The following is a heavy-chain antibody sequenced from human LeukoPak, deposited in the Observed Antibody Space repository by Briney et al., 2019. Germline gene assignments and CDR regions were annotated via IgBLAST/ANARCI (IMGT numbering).Heavy chain of an antibody. CDR1: GFTFSSYA. CDR3: ARRGYCSGGSCYADY. Sequence: GGSLRLSCAASGFTFSSYAMSWVRQAPGKGLEWVSAISGSGGSTYYADSVKGRFTISRDNSKNTLYLQMGSLRAEDMAVYYCARRGYCSGGSCYADYWGQGTLVTVSS. D-gene: IGHD2-15*01. CDR2: ISGSGGST. J-gene: IGHJ4*02. V-gene: IGHV3-23*01.